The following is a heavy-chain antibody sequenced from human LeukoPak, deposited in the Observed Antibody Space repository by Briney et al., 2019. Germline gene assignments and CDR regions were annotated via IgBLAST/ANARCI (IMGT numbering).Heavy chain of an antibody. CDR3: ARGSYGGEEPDY. CDR1: GFTFTSYY. CDR2: INPSGGST. D-gene: IGHD3-16*01. J-gene: IGHJ4*02. V-gene: IGHV1-46*01. Sequence: GGSLRLSCAASGFTFTSYYMHWVRQAPGQGLEWMGIINPSGGSTSYAQKFQGRVTMTRDTSTSTVYMELSSLRSEDTAVYYCARGSYGGEEPDYWGQGTLVTVSS.